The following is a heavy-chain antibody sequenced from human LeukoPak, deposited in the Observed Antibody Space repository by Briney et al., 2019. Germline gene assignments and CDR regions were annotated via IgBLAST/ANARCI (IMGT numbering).Heavy chain of an antibody. J-gene: IGHJ5*02. CDR1: GFTFRSHW. D-gene: IGHD1-26*01. CDR2: INGDGSIT. V-gene: IGHV3-74*01. CDR3: AREDSGSIGWFDP. Sequence: GGSLRLSCAASGFTFRSHWMHWVRQAPGKGLVWVSRINGDGSITTYADSVKGRFTISRDNAKNTLYLQMNSLRAEDTAVYYCAREDSGSIGWFDPWGQGTLVTASS.